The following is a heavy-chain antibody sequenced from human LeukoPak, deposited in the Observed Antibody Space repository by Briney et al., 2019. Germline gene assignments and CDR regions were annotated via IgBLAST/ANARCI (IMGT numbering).Heavy chain of an antibody. CDR3: ARGGIYSYGTTTLDY. CDR2: ISYDGSNE. V-gene: IGHV3-30-3*01. J-gene: IGHJ4*02. D-gene: IGHD5-18*01. Sequence: GGSLRLSCAASGFTFSSYAMHWVRQAPGKGLEWVAVISYDGSNEYYADSVKGRFTISRDNSKNTLYLQMNSLRAEDTAVYYCARGGIYSYGTTTLDYWGQGTLVTVSS. CDR1: GFTFSSYA.